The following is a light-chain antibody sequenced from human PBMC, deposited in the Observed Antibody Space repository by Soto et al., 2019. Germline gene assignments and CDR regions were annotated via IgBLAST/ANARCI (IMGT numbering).Light chain of an antibody. CDR2: GAS. CDR1: QSVSKY. J-gene: IGKJ1*01. V-gene: IGKV3-20*01. Sequence: EIGLTRSPGTLDLSPGEGATLSCRASQSVSKYLAWYQQKPGQAPRLLIYGASSRATGIPDSFSGSGSGTDFTLTISRLEPEDFAVYYCQQYGGPPQTFGQGTKVDIK. CDR3: QQYGGPPQT.